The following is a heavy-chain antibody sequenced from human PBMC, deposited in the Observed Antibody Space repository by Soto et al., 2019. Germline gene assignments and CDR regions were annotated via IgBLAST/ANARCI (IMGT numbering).Heavy chain of an antibody. CDR1: GFTFDDYT. Sequence: HPGGSLRLSCAASGFTFDDYTMHWVRQAPGKGLEWVSLISWDGGSTYYADSVKGRFTISRDNSKNSLYLQMNSLRTEDTALYYCAKDILPTVTALYYYYGMDVWGQGTTVTVS. CDR3: AKDILPTVTALYYYYGMDV. CDR2: ISWDGGST. V-gene: IGHV3-43*01. D-gene: IGHD4-4*01. J-gene: IGHJ6*02.